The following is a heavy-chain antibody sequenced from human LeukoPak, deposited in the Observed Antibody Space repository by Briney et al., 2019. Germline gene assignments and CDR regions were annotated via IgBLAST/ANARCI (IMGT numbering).Heavy chain of an antibody. CDR3: ARHMTRYCSSTSCEDY. CDR2: IYYSGST. J-gene: IGHJ4*02. Sequence: SETLSLTCTVSGGSISSYYWSWIRQPPGKGLEWIGYIYYSGSTYYNPSLKSRVTISVDTSKNQFSLKLSSVTAADTAVYYCARHMTRYCSSTSCEDYWGQGTLVTVSS. CDR1: GGSISSYY. D-gene: IGHD2-2*01. V-gene: IGHV4-59*08.